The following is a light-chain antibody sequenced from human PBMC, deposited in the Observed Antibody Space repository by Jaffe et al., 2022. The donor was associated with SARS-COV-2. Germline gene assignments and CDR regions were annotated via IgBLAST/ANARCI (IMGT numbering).Light chain of an antibody. V-gene: IGLV2-14*03. CDR3: SSYTSSSSLEV. Sequence: QSALTQPASVSGSPGQSITITCTGTSSAVGDYNYVSWYQHHPGKAPKVVIYDGSNRPSGVSNRFSGSKSDNTASLTISGLQAEDEADYYCSSYTSSSSLEVFGGGTKLTVL. CDR1: SSAVGDYNY. J-gene: IGLJ2*01. CDR2: DGS.